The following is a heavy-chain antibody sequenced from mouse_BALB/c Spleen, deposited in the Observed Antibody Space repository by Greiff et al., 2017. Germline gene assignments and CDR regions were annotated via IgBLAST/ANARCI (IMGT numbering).Heavy chain of an antibody. D-gene: IGHD2-14*01. Sequence: QVQLQQPGAELVKPGASVKLSCKASGYTFTSYWMHWVKRRPGQGLEWIGEINPSNGRTNYNEKFKSKATLTVDKSSSTAYMQLSSLTSEDSAVYYCARSNYRYDGYWYFDVWGAGTTVTVSS. J-gene: IGHJ1*01. CDR3: ARSNYRYDGYWYFDV. CDR2: INPSNGRT. V-gene: IGHV1S81*02. CDR1: GYTFTSYW.